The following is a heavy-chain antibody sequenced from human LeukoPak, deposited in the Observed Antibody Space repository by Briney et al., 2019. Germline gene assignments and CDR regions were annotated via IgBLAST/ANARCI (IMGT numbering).Heavy chain of an antibody. CDR3: ARGRGDIVVVPAASTDY. CDR1: GGSFSGYY. CDR2: INHSGST. D-gene: IGHD2-2*01. J-gene: IGHJ4*02. V-gene: IGHV4-34*01. Sequence: SETLSLTCAVYGGSFSGYYWSWIRQPPGKGLEWIGEINHSGSTNYNPSLKSRVTISVDTSKNQFSLKLSSVTAADTAVYYCARGRGDIVVVPAASTDYWGQGTLVTVSS.